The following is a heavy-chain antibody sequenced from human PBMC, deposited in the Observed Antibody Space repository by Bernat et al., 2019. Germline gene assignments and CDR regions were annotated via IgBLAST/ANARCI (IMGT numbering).Heavy chain of an antibody. J-gene: IGHJ4*02. D-gene: IGHD1-7*01. CDR3: AHRRGGTNTVFDY. CDR1: GFSLSTSGVG. CDR2: IYGNDEK. Sequence: QITLKESGPTLVKPTQTLTLTCTFSGFSLSTSGVGVGWISQPPGKALEWVTVIYGNDEKRYSPALKSRLTITKDISKNQVVLTLINMDPVDTATYYCAHRRGGTNTVFDYWGQGTLVTVSS. V-gene: IGHV2-5*01.